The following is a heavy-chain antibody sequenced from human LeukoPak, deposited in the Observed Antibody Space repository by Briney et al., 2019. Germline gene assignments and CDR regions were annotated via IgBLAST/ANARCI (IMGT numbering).Heavy chain of an antibody. CDR1: GGSFSGYY. CDR2: IDHTGRT. CDR3: AREGSGWYGY. J-gene: IGHJ4*02. D-gene: IGHD6-19*01. V-gene: IGHV4-34*01. Sequence: PSETLSLTCAVYGGSFSGYYWSWIRQPPDQGLEWIGEIDHTGRTSYNPSLKSRVIISLDTSKNQFSLKLNSVTAADTAVYYCAREGSGWYGYWGQGTLVTVSS.